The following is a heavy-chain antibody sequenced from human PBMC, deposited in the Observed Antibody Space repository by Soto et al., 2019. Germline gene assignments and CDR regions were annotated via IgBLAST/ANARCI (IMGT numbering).Heavy chain of an antibody. J-gene: IGHJ3*02. CDR3: ARPQGGSGYYNGFDI. V-gene: IGHV1-46*01. Sequence: ASVKVSCKASGGTFSSYTISWVRQAPGQGLEWMGLIDPTGGSTDYAQKFQARVTMTRDTSTTTVYMELSSLRSEDTAVYYCARPQGGSGYYNGFDIWGQGTMVTVSS. CDR2: IDPTGGST. D-gene: IGHD3-22*01. CDR1: GGTFSSYT.